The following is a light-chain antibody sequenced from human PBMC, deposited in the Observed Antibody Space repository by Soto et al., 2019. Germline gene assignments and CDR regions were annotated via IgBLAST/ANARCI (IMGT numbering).Light chain of an antibody. V-gene: IGKV3-11*01. CDR1: KSVRSN. J-gene: IGKJ1*01. Sequence: EIVMTQSPDTVYVSPGERATLSCRASKSVRSNLAWYQHKPGQAPRLLIYDGSTRALGIPARFSGSGFGTDYTLTISSLEPEDFAVYYCQQRSKWRTFGQGTKVDIK. CDR3: QQRSKWRT. CDR2: DGS.